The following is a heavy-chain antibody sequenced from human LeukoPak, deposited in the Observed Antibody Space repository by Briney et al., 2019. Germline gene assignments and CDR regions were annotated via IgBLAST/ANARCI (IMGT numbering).Heavy chain of an antibody. Sequence: GASVKVSCKASGYTFTGYYMHWVRQAPGQGLEWMGWINPNSGGTNYAQKFQGRVTMTRDTSINTAYMELSRLRSDDTAVYYCARTPRRGIVVVPATEGAFDIWGQGTMVTVSS. CDR1: GYTFTGYY. CDR3: ARTPRRGIVVVPATEGAFDI. CDR2: INPNSGGT. D-gene: IGHD2-2*01. J-gene: IGHJ3*02. V-gene: IGHV1-2*02.